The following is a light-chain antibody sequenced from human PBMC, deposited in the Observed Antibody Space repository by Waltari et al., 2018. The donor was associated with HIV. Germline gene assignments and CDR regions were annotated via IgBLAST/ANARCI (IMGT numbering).Light chain of an antibody. J-gene: IGLJ3*02. CDR3: CSYTKLTTHYVL. CDR2: GVS. Sequence: QSALTQPASVSGSPVQSITISCNGTTSDIGGYNYVSWYQRHPDKAPKLIIFGVSNRPSGISSRFSGSKSGNTASLTISGLQAEDEADYYCCSYTKLTTHYVLFGGGTKLTVL. CDR1: TSDIGGYNY. V-gene: IGLV2-14*03.